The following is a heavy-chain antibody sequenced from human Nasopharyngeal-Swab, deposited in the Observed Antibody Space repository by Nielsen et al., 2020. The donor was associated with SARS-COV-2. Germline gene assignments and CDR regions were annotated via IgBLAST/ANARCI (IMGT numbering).Heavy chain of an antibody. V-gene: IGHV4-61*01. Sequence: SETLSLTCTVSGGSVSSGSYYWSWIRQPPGKGLEWIGYIYYSGSTNYNPSLKSRVTISVDTSNNQFSLKLSSVTAAYTAVYYCAREGFAITIFGVVTRYGMDVWGQGTTVTVSS. J-gene: IGHJ6*02. CDR1: GGSVSSGSYY. D-gene: IGHD3-3*01. CDR3: AREGFAITIFGVVTRYGMDV. CDR2: IYYSGST.